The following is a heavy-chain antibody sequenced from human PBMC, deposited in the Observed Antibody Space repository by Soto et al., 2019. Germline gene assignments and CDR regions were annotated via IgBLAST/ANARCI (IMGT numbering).Heavy chain of an antibody. Sequence: QVQLVQSGAEVKKPGASVKVSCKASGYTFTSYAMHWVRQAPGQRLEWMGWINAGNGNTKYSQKFQGRVTITSDTSASTAYMELSSLRSEDTAVYYCAISVPVPAAIDYCGQGTLVTVSS. J-gene: IGHJ4*02. V-gene: IGHV1-3*01. CDR1: GYTFTSYA. CDR3: AISVPVPAAIDY. D-gene: IGHD2-2*02. CDR2: INAGNGNT.